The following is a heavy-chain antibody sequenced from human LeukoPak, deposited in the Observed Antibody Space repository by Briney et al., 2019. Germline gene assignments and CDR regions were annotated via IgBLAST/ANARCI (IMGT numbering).Heavy chain of an antibody. J-gene: IGHJ3*01. V-gene: IGHV3-23*01. D-gene: IGHD3-3*01. Sequence: GGALRLSCAASGFTFSNYVMTWVRQAPGKGLEWVSGISGSGGSTYYADSVKGRITISRDSSKSTLYLQMHSLRAEDTALYYCASSYDFWSAYDFWGQGTMVTVSS. CDR1: GFTFSNYV. CDR3: ASSYDFWSAYDF. CDR2: ISGSGGST.